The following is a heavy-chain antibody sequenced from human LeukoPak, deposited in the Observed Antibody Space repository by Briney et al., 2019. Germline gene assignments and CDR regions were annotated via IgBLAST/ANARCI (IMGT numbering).Heavy chain of an antibody. V-gene: IGHV1-8*01. Sequence: ASVKVSCKAAGYTFTSFDINWLRQATGQGLEWMGWMNPNSGNTGYAQKFQGRVTMTRNASISTAYMELSSLRSGDTAVYYCARGRGSRIAVAGVPDYWGQGTLVTVSS. CDR1: GYTFTSFD. D-gene: IGHD6-19*01. CDR2: MNPNSGNT. J-gene: IGHJ4*02. CDR3: ARGRGSRIAVAGVPDY.